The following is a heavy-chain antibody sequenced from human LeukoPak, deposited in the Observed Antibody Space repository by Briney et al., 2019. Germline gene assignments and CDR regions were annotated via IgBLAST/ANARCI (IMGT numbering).Heavy chain of an antibody. V-gene: IGHV1-2*02. Sequence: ASVKVSFKASGYTFPAYFMHWVRQAPGQGLEWVGWINPNSGGTNYAQKFQGRVTMTRDTSISTAYLDLSSLTSDDTAVYYCARDGVYGDTTNFDYWGQGTQVTVSS. J-gene: IGHJ4*02. CDR3: ARDGVYGDTTNFDY. CDR1: GYTFPAYF. D-gene: IGHD4-17*01. CDR2: INPNSGGT.